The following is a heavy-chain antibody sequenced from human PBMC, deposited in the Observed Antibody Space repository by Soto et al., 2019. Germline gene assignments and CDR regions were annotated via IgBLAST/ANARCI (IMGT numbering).Heavy chain of an antibody. CDR1: GGPITRGGYS. CDR2: IYHSGGT. Sequence: SETLSLTCAVSGGPITRGGYSWSWIRQPPGKGLEWIGYIYHSGGTYYNPSLKSRVTLSIDRTKKQFSLKLKSVTAADTAVYFCARTMTTSGWFDPWGQVTLVTDSS. CDR3: ARTMTTSGWFDP. J-gene: IGHJ5*02. D-gene: IGHD4-17*01. V-gene: IGHV4-30-2*01.